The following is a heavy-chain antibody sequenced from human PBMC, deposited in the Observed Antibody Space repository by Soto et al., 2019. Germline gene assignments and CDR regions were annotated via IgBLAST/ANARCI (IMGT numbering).Heavy chain of an antibody. D-gene: IGHD2-15*01. CDR1: GGSFSGYY. CDR2: INDSGST. Sequence: VQLQQWGAGLLKPSETLSLTCAVYGGSFSGYYWSWIRQPPGKGLEWMGEINDSGSTNYNPSLKSRVTISVDTSKNQFSLKLSSVTAADTAVYYCARDSHCSGGSCYGAYYYYGMDVWGQGTTVTVSS. CDR3: ARDSHCSGGSCYGAYYYYGMDV. J-gene: IGHJ6*02. V-gene: IGHV4-34*01.